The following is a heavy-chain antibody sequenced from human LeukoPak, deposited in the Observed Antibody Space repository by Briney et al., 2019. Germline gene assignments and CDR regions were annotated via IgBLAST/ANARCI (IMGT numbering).Heavy chain of an antibody. J-gene: IGHJ4*02. CDR3: ARLRRETTEHPFDY. CDR1: GYTFTGYY. Sequence: ASVTVSCKASGYTFTGYYMHWVRQAPGQGLEWMGWINPNSGGTNYAQKFQGRVTMTRDTSISTAYMELSRLRSDDTAVYYCARLRRETTEHPFDYWGQGTLVTVSS. V-gene: IGHV1-2*02. CDR2: INPNSGGT. D-gene: IGHD4-11*01.